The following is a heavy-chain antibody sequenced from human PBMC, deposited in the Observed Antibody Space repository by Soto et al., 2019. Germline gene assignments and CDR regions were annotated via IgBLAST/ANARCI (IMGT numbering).Heavy chain of an antibody. CDR3: VKEAHDYGDY. V-gene: IGHV3-30*18. J-gene: IGHJ4*02. Sequence: GGSLRLSCAASGFTFSSYGMHWVRQAPGKGLEWVAVISYDGSNKYYADSVKGRFTISRDNSKNTLYLQMNSLRAEDTAVYYCVKEAHDYGDYWGQGTLVTVSS. CDR2: ISYDGSNK. CDR1: GFTFSSYG.